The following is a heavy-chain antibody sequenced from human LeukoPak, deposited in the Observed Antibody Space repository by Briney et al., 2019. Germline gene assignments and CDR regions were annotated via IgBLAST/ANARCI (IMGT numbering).Heavy chain of an antibody. CDR3: ARSPGYRSSWYQGNWFDP. J-gene: IGHJ5*02. D-gene: IGHD6-13*01. CDR1: GFTFSNFW. CDR2: ISGDGSST. V-gene: IGHV3-74*01. Sequence: GGSLRLSCAASGFTFSNFWMHWVRQIPGKGLVLVSRISGDGSSTAYADSVKGRLTISRDNAKDTLYLQMNSLRAEETAVYYCARSPGYRSSWYQGNWFDPWGQGTLVTVSS.